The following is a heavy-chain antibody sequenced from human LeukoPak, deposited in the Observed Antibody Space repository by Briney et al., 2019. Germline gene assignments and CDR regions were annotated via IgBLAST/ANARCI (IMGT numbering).Heavy chain of an antibody. V-gene: IGHV3-11*05. CDR2: INNSGSYT. J-gene: IGHJ4*02. CDR1: GFTFTSHY. Sequence: PGGSLKISCTASGFTFTSHYMTWVRQAPGKGLEWVLFINNSGSYTNYADSVKGRFTISRDNAKSSLYLQMNSLRAEDTAVYYCARDRLNDYGDYGASDYWGRGTLVTVSS. CDR3: ARDRLNDYGDYGASDY. D-gene: IGHD4-17*01.